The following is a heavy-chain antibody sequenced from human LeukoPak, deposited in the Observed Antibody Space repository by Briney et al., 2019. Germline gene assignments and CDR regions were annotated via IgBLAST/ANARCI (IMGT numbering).Heavy chain of an antibody. D-gene: IGHD3-10*01. V-gene: IGHV1-18*01. Sequence: ASVKVSCKASGYTFTSYGISWVRQAPGQGLEWMGWISAYNGNTNYAQKLQGRVTMTTDTSTSTAYMELRSLRSDDTAVYYCARVYGSETSWIPNYYYYYYMDVWGKGTTVTVSS. CDR2: ISAYNGNT. J-gene: IGHJ6*03. CDR1: GYTFTSYG. CDR3: ARVYGSETSWIPNYYYYYYMDV.